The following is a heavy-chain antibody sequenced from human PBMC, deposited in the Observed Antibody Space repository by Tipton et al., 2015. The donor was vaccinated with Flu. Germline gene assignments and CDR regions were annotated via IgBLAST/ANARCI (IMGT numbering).Heavy chain of an antibody. CDR1: GDSIGSGYY. V-gene: IGHV4-38-2*02. Sequence: TLSLTCSVSGDSIGSGYYWGWVRQPPGQGLEWIGNICPGSPYYNSSLRSRVTISLVTSKTQFSLRLASVTAADTAVYFCARETSGSPFVYFDLWGRGTLVTVSS. J-gene: IGHJ2*01. CDR2: ICPGSP. D-gene: IGHD3-16*02. CDR3: ARETSGSPFVYFDL.